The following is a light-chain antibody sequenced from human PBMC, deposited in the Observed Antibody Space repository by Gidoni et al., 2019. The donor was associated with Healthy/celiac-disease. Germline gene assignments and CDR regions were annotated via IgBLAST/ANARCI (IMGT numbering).Light chain of an antibody. Sequence: EIVLTQSPATLSLSPGERATLSCGASQSVRSSYLHWYQQKPGLAPKLLIHDASNRATGIPDRFSCSGSGTDFTLNISRMEPEDFGVDYCQQYGSSPITFGQGTRLEIK. J-gene: IGKJ5*01. CDR2: DAS. CDR1: QSVRSSY. CDR3: QQYGSSPIT. V-gene: IGKV3D-20*01.